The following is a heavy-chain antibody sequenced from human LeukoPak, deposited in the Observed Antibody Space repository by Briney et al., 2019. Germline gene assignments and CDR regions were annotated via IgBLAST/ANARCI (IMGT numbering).Heavy chain of an antibody. Sequence: SETLSLTCTVSGGSISSSSYYWGWIRQPPGKGLEWIGSIYYSGSTYYNPSLKSRVTISVDTSKNQFSLKLSSVTAADTAVYYCAREGVEWFPAGWFDPWGQGTLVTVSS. CDR3: AREGVEWFPAGWFDP. CDR1: GGSISSSSYY. V-gene: IGHV4-39*07. J-gene: IGHJ5*02. CDR2: IYYSGST. D-gene: IGHD3-3*01.